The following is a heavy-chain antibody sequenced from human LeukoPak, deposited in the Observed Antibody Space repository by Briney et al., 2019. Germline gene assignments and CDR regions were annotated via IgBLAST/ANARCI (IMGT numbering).Heavy chain of an antibody. Sequence: GGSLRLSCVASGFTFSSYWMHWVRQAPGKGLVWVSRIKTDGSGTTYADSVEGRFTISRDNAKNTLYLQMNSLRAEDTAVYYCAREGQQQLVYYYVDVWGKGTTVTVSS. CDR2: IKTDGSGT. J-gene: IGHJ6*04. CDR1: GFTFSSYW. V-gene: IGHV3-74*01. CDR3: AREGQQQLVYYYVDV. D-gene: IGHD6-13*01.